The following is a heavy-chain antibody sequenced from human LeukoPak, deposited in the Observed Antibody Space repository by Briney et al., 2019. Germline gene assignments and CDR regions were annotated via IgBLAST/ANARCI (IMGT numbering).Heavy chain of an antibody. J-gene: IGHJ4*02. CDR1: GFTFSGHW. Sequence: GGSLRLSCAASGFTFSGHWMSWVRQAPGKGLEWVANMNQGGSDKYYVDSVKGRFTISRDNANNLLYLQMNSLRGEDTAVYYCTRDRSRAEDDWGQGTLVTVSS. CDR2: MNQGGSDK. V-gene: IGHV3-7*01. D-gene: IGHD1-14*01. CDR3: TRDRSRAEDD.